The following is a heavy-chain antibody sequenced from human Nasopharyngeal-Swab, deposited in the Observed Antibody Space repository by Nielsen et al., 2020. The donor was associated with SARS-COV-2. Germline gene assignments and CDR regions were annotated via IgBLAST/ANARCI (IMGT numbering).Heavy chain of an antibody. CDR2: ISSSSSTI. J-gene: IGHJ4*02. V-gene: IGHV3-48*01. Sequence: WIRQPPGKGLEWVSYISSSSSTIYYADSVKGRFTISRDNSKNTLYLQMNSLRAEDTAVNYCAKLAPYYFDYWGQGTLVTVSS. D-gene: IGHD4-23*01. CDR3: AKLAPYYFDY.